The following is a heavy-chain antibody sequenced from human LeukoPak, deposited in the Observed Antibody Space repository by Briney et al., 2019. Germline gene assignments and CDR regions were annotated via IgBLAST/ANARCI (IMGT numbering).Heavy chain of an antibody. CDR3: ARTGRFGGVIRVVNYSDY. CDR2: IKQDGSEK. Sequence: GGSLRLSCAASGFTFSSYWMSWVRQAPGKGLEWVANIKQDGSEKYYVDSVKGRFTISRDNAKNSLYLQMNSLRAEDTAVYYCARTGRFGGVIRVVNYSDYWGQGTLVTVSS. CDR1: GFTFSSYW. D-gene: IGHD3-16*02. J-gene: IGHJ4*02. V-gene: IGHV3-7*01.